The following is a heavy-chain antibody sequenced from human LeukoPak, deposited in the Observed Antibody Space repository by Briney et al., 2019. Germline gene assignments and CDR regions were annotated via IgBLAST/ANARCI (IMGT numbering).Heavy chain of an antibody. CDR3: AKDSGLLWFGESKINWFDP. D-gene: IGHD3-10*01. J-gene: IGHJ5*02. CDR2: ISGSGGST. Sequence: GGSLRLSCAASGFTFSTYAMSWVRQAPGKGLECVSGISGSGGSTYYADSVKGRFTISRDNSKNTLYLQMNSLRAEDTAVYYCAKDSGLLWFGESKINWFDPWGQGTLVTVSS. V-gene: IGHV3-23*01. CDR1: GFTFSTYA.